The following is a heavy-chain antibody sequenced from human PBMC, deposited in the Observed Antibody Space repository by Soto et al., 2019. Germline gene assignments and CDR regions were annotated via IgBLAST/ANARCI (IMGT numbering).Heavy chain of an antibody. CDR3: AKDKGGRYSGYDAAFDI. CDR2: ISWNSGSI. D-gene: IGHD5-12*01. Sequence: ESGGGLVQPGRSLRLSCAASGFTFDDYAMHWVRQAPGKGLEWVSGISWNSGSIGYADSVKGRFTISRDNAKNSLYLQMNSLRAEDTALYYCAKDKGGRYSGYDAAFDIWGQGTMVTVSS. CDR1: GFTFDDYA. J-gene: IGHJ3*02. V-gene: IGHV3-9*01.